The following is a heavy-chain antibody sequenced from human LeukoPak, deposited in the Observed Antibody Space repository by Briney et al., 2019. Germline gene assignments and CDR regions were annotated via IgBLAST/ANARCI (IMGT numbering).Heavy chain of an antibody. V-gene: IGHV4-59*08. CDR1: GDSISNYY. J-gene: IGHJ4*02. D-gene: IGHD4-17*01. CDR2: IYYTGST. Sequence: SETLSLTCTVSGDSISNYYWSWIRQPPGKGLEWLGYIYYTGSTHYNPSLNSRVTISLGTSKDQFSLRLSSVTAADTAVYYCARHYARGRADSGADSRGYFEYWGQGALVTVSS. CDR3: ARHYARGRADSGADSRGYFEY.